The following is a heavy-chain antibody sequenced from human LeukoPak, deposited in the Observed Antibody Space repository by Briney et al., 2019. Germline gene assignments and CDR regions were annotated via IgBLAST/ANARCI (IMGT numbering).Heavy chain of an antibody. D-gene: IGHD2-2*01. CDR3: ARGDRGYCSSTSCPNYYYYYMDV. V-gene: IGHV1-2*02. Sequence: GASVKVSCKASGYTFTGYYMHWVRQAPGQGLEWMGWINPNSGGTNYAQKLQGRVTMTRDTSISTAYMELSRLRSDDTAVYYCARGDRGYCSSTSCPNYYYYYMDVWGKGTTVTVSS. J-gene: IGHJ6*03. CDR2: INPNSGGT. CDR1: GYTFTGYY.